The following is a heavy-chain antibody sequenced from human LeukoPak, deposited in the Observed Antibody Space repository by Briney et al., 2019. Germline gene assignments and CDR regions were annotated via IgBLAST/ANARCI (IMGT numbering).Heavy chain of an antibody. D-gene: IGHD6-13*01. CDR2: VYANVNT. J-gene: IGHJ4*02. CDR1: GGSVSNYF. CDR3: ARDRWDDISSWSGSFDY. V-gene: IGHV4-4*07. Sequence: PSETLSLTSTVSGGSVSNYFWSWIRQSAGRGLEWIGRVYANVNTNYNPSLESRVTMSVDTSKNQFSLKVNSVTAADTAVYYCARDRWDDISSWSGSFDYWGQGTLVTVSS.